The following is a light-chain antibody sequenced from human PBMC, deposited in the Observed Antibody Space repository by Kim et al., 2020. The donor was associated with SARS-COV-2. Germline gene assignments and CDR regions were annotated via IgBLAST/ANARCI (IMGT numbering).Light chain of an antibody. J-gene: IGLJ2*01. CDR3: NSRDSNDNVV. CDR1: SLRSYY. CDR2: GKN. V-gene: IGLV3-19*01. Sequence: ELTQDPAVSVALGQTVRITCQGDSLRSYYATWYQQKPGQAPILVIYGKNNRPSGIPDRFSGSSSGNTASLTITGTQAGDETDYYCNSRDSNDNVVFGGG.